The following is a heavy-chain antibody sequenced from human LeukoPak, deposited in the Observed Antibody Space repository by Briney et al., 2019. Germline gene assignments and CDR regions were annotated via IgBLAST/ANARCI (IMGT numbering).Heavy chain of an antibody. J-gene: IGHJ6*02. CDR2: ISGSGGST. Sequence: GGSLRLSCAASGFTFSSYAMSWVRQAPGKGLEWVSAISGSGGSTYYADSVKGRFTISRDNSKNTLYLQMNSLRAEDTAVYYCAREYSYGYGFRYYYGMDVWGQGTTVTVSS. V-gene: IGHV3-23*01. CDR1: GFTFSSYA. D-gene: IGHD5-18*01. CDR3: AREYSYGYGFRYYYGMDV.